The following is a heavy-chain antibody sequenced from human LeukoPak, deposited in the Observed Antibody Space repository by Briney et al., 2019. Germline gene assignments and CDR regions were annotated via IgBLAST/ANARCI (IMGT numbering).Heavy chain of an antibody. J-gene: IGHJ5*02. CDR2: ISSSSSTI. CDR1: GFTFSSYS. Sequence: GGSLRLSCAASGFTFSSYSMNWVRQAPGKGLEWVSYISSSSSTIYYADSVKGRFTISRDNAKKSLYLQMNSLRAEDTAVYYCALTSMVRGYRGWFDPWGQGTLVTVSS. D-gene: IGHD3-10*01. CDR3: ALTSMVRGYRGWFDP. V-gene: IGHV3-48*04.